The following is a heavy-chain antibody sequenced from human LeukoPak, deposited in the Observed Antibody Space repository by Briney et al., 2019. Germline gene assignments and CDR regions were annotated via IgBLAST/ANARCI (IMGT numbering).Heavy chain of an antibody. Sequence: ASVKVSCKASGYTFTGYYMHWVRQAPGQGLEWMGWINPNSGGTNYAQKFQGRVTMTRDTSISTAYMELSRLRSDDTAVYYCARAQYYYDSSGYYHGRAFDIWGQGTMVTVSS. CDR2: INPNSGGT. CDR3: ARAQYYYDSSGYYHGRAFDI. CDR1: GYTFTGYY. D-gene: IGHD3-22*01. J-gene: IGHJ3*02. V-gene: IGHV1-2*02.